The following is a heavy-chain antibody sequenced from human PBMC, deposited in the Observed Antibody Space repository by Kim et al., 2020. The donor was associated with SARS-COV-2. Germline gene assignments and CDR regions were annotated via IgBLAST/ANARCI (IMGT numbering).Heavy chain of an antibody. D-gene: IGHD3-10*01. CDR3: TTGVRFGELLDYFDY. V-gene: IGHV3-15*01. Sequence: GGSLRLSCAASGFTFSNAWMSWVRQAPGKGLEWVGRIKSKTDGGTTDYAAPVKGRFTISRDDSKNTLYLQMNSLKTEDTAVYYCTTGVRFGELLDYFDYWGQGTLVTVSS. CDR2: IKSKTDGGTT. CDR1: GFTFSNAW. J-gene: IGHJ4*02.